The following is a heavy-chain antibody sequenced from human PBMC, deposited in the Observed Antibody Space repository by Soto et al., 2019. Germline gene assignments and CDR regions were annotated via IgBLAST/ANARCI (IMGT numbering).Heavy chain of an antibody. CDR2: ISVSGGTT. Sequence: PGGSLRLSCAASGFTFNNYALTWVRRAPGKGLEWVSTISVSGGTTHYSDSVKGRFTISRDNSKKTVYLQMHVLRADDTAVYYCAKGRYYYYSSGYRVFDYWGQGALFTVSS. V-gene: IGHV3-23*01. CDR3: AKGRYYYYSSGYRVFDY. J-gene: IGHJ4*02. D-gene: IGHD3-22*01. CDR1: GFTFNNYA.